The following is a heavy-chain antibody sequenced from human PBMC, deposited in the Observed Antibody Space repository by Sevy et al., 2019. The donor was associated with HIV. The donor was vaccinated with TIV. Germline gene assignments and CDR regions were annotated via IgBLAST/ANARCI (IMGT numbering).Heavy chain of an antibody. Sequence: GGSLRLSCAASGFTVSSNYMSWVRQAPGKGLEWVSVIYSGGSTYYADSLKGRFTISRDNSKNTLYLQMNSLRAEDTAVYYCASGSSSWYPYYYYYYYMDVWGKGTTVTVSS. CDR2: IYSGGST. CDR1: GFTVSSNY. D-gene: IGHD6-13*01. CDR3: ASGSSSWYPYYYYYYYMDV. J-gene: IGHJ6*03. V-gene: IGHV3-53*01.